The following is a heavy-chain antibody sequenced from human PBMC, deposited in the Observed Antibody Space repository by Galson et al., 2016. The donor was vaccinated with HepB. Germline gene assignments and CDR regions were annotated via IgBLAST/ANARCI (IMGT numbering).Heavy chain of an antibody. CDR1: GFTFSSLG. V-gene: IGHV3-33*01. CDR3: ARDAFYDTSGLVWHFDY. D-gene: IGHD3-22*01. CDR2: IWYDGSNK. J-gene: IGHJ4*02. Sequence: SLRLSCAASGFTFSSLGTHWVRQAPGKGLEWVAVIWYDGSNKYYADSVKGRFTISRDNSKNTLYLQMNSLRAEDTAVYYCARDAFYDTSGLVWHFDYWGQGTLVTVSS.